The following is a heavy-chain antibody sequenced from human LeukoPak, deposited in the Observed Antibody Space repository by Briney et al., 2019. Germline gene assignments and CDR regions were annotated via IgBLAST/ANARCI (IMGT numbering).Heavy chain of an antibody. V-gene: IGHV1-69*13. CDR3: ARGETPIAVAGTLYYYYYYMDV. J-gene: IGHJ6*03. CDR2: IIPIFGTA. CDR1: GGTFSSYA. D-gene: IGHD6-19*01. Sequence: GASVKVSCKASGGTFSSYAISWVRQAPGQGLEWMGGIIPIFGTANYAQKFQGRVTITADESTSTAYMELSSLRSEDTAVYYCARGETPIAVAGTLYYYYYYMDVWGKGTTVTISS.